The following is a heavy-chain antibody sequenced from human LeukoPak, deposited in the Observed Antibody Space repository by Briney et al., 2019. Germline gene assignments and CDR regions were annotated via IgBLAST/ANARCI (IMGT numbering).Heavy chain of an antibody. CDR3: ARDGYSGYEYFDY. D-gene: IGHD5-12*01. Sequence: GGSLRLSCAASGFTVSSNYMSWVRQAPGKGLEWVSVIYSGGSTYYADSVKGRFTISRDNSKNTLYLQMNSLRAEDTAVYYCARDGYSGYEYFDYWGQGTLVTVSS. J-gene: IGHJ4*02. V-gene: IGHV3-53*01. CDR1: GFTVSSNY. CDR2: IYSGGST.